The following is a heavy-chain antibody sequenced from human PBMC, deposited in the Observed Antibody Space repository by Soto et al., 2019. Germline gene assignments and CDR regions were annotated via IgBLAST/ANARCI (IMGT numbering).Heavy chain of an antibody. J-gene: IGHJ2*01. CDR3: AKGRPPFDI. CDR2: ISGAGGST. Sequence: EVQLLESGGGLVQPGGSLRLSCAASQFTFSYYAMGWVRQAPGKGLEWVSLISGAGGSTNYADSVKGRFAISRDNSENTLYLQMNSLSAADTAVYYCAKGRPPFDIWGRGTLVIVSS. CDR1: QFTFSYYA. V-gene: IGHV3-23*01. D-gene: IGHD6-6*01.